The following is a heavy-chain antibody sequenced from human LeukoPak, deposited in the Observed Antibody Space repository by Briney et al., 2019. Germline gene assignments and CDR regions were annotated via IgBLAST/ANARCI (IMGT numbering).Heavy chain of an antibody. J-gene: IGHJ3*02. CDR2: ISHSGST. V-gene: IGHV4-34*01. CDR3: ARSANAFDI. Sequence: SETLSLTCAVSGGSFSNYYWTWIRQPPGKGPEWIGKISHSGSTNYNPSLKSRVTISVDTSTNQFSLNLSSVTAADTAVYYCARSANAFDIWGQGTMVTVSS. CDR1: GGSFSNYY.